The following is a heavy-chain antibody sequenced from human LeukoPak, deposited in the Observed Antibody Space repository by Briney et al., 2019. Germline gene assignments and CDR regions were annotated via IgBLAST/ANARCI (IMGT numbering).Heavy chain of an antibody. J-gene: IGHJ4*02. V-gene: IGHV3-30*02. D-gene: IGHD6-6*01. CDR1: GLTFSSTG. CDR2: IRFDVRDT. Sequence: GGSLRLSCGAFGLTFSSTGMRWVRPAPGKGLEWVTFIRFDVRDTYSADYVKSRFTISRDNSKNTLYLQVNSLRAEDTAVYYCAKGDSRSPGGGYWGQGTLVTVSS. CDR3: AKGDSRSPGGGY.